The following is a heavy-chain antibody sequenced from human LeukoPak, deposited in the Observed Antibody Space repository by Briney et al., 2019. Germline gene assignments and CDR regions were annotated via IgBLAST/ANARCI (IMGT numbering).Heavy chain of an antibody. CDR2: VSSSGTT. CDR3: ARPTGRGGYPTDPFDI. Sequence: SETLSLTCIVSGASVTFGTYYWSWIRQSPGKGLEWLGYVSSSGTTTYMPSLESRVTISQDIARNQFSLRLTSVTAADTAVYYCARPTGRGGYPTDPFDIWGQGTMVTVSS. CDR1: GASVTFGTYY. J-gene: IGHJ3*02. V-gene: IGHV4-61*01. D-gene: IGHD6-25*01.